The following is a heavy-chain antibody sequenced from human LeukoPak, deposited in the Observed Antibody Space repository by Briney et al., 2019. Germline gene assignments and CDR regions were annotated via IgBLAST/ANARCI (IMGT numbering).Heavy chain of an antibody. CDR2: IIPILGIA. D-gene: IGHD6-13*01. CDR3: ARCPSKRAAAPNWFDP. CDR1: GGTFSSYA. V-gene: IGHV1-69*04. Sequence: ASVKVPCKASGGTFSSYAISWVRQAPGQGLEWMGRIIPILGIANYAQKFQGRVTITADKSTSTAYMELSSLRSEDTAVYYCARCPSKRAAAPNWFDPWGQGTLVTVSS. J-gene: IGHJ5*02.